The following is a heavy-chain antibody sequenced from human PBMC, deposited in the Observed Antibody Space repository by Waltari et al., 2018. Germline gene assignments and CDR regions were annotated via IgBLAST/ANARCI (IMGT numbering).Heavy chain of an antibody. CDR1: GYTLPESS. CDR2: FDPEDGET. CDR3: ATAERGDTAMVTLLY. Sequence: QVQLVQSGAEGKKPGGSAKVSCKVSGYTLPESSIHWVRPAPGKGLEWMGGFDPEDGETIYAQKFQGRVTLTEDTSTDTAYMELSSLRSEDTAVYYCATAERGDTAMVTLLYWGQGTLVTVSS. V-gene: IGHV1-24*01. J-gene: IGHJ4*02. D-gene: IGHD5-18*01.